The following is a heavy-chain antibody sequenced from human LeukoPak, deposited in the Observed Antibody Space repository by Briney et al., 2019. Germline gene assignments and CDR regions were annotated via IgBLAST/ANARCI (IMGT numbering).Heavy chain of an antibody. CDR1: GFTFSDYA. V-gene: IGHV3-23*01. CDR3: ATPPTVTRNY. CDR2: ISGDGAHT. J-gene: IGHJ4*02. Sequence: PGGTLRLSCAASGFTFSDYAMSWVRQAPGKGLEWVSDISGDGAHTYYADSVKGRFTISRDNSKNTLYLQMNSLRAEDTAVYYCATPPTVTRNYWGQGTLVTVSS. D-gene: IGHD4-17*01.